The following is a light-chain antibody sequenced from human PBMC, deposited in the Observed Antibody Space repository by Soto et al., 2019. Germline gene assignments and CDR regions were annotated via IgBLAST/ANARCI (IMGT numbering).Light chain of an antibody. J-gene: IGKJ2*01. V-gene: IGKV1-39*01. CDR3: QQSYSIPYT. Sequence: DIQMTQSPSPLSASVGDRVTITCRASQSISNYLNWYQQIPGKAPKLLMYAASSLQSGVPSRFSGSRSGTDFTLTISSLQPEDFATYYCQQSYSIPYTFGQGTKLEI. CDR1: QSISNY. CDR2: AAS.